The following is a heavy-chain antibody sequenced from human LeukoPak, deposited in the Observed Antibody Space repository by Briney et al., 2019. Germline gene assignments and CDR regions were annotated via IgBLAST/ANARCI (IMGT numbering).Heavy chain of an antibody. D-gene: IGHD6-19*01. J-gene: IGHJ3*02. CDR3: ARTQDSSGWFQSEIDAFDI. CDR1: GFTFSSYS. V-gene: IGHV3-21*01. CDR2: ISSSSSYI. Sequence: GGSLRLSCAASGFTFSSYSMNWVRQAPGKGLEWVSSISSSSSYIYYADSVKGRFTISRDNAKNSLYLQMNSLRAEDTAVYYCARTQDSSGWFQSEIDAFDIWGQGTMVTVSS.